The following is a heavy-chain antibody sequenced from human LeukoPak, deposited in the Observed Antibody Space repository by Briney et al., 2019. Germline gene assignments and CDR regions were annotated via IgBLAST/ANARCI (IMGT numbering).Heavy chain of an antibody. V-gene: IGHV4-59*01. Sequence: SETLSLTCTVSGGSISSYYWSWIRQPPGKGLEWIGYIYYSGSTNYNPSLKSRVTISVDTSKNQFSLKLSSVTAAGTAVYYCAREGGGGGYSSSWGFDYWGQGTLVTVSS. CDR2: IYYSGST. CDR1: GGSISSYY. CDR3: AREGGGGGYSSSWGFDY. J-gene: IGHJ4*02. D-gene: IGHD6-6*01.